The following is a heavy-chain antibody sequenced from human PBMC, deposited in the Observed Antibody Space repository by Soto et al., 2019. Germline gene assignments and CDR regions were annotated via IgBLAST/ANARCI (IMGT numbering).Heavy chain of an antibody. CDR2: IYPGDSDT. V-gene: IGHV5-51*01. CDR1: GYSFTSYW. J-gene: IGHJ1*01. D-gene: IGHD6-19*01. Sequence: GESLKISCKGSGYSFTSYWIGWARQMSGKGLEWMGIIYPGDSDTRYSPSFQGQVTISVDKSISTADLQWSSLKASDTAIYYCATVAGYSSGWIDHWGQGTLVTVSS. CDR3: ATVAGYSSGWIDH.